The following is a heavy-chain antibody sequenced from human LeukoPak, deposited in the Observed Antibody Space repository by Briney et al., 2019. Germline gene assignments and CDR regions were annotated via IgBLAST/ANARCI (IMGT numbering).Heavy chain of an antibody. D-gene: IGHD6-13*01. J-gene: IGHJ4*02. CDR3: AKLVAAAGSFDY. V-gene: IGHV3-30-3*02. CDR2: ISYDGSNK. CDR1: GFTFSSYA. Sequence: GRSLRLSCAASGFTFSSYAMRWVRQAPGKGLEWVAVISYDGSNKYYADSVKGRFTISRDNSKNTLYLQMTSLRAEDTAVYYCAKLVAAAGSFDYWGQGTLVTVSS.